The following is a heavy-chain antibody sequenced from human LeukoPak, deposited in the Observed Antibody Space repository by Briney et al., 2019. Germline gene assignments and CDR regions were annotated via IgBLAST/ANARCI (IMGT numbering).Heavy chain of an antibody. V-gene: IGHV3-66*02. CDR3: ARDTYHSCWWRGDY. CDR1: RFTVGSNY. J-gene: IGHJ4*02. D-gene: IGHD6-19*01. Sequence: GGSLRLSCAASRFTVGSNYMSWVRQAPGEGLEWISVIYSGGSTYYADSVKGRFTSSRDNSKNTIYLQMNSLRAEDTAVYYCARDTYHSCWWRGDYWGQGTLVTVSS. CDR2: IYSGGST.